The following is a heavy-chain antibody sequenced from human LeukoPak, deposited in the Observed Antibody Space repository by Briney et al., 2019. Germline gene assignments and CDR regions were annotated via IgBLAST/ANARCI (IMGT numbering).Heavy chain of an antibody. Sequence: NPSETLSLTCTVSGGSVSSGSYYWSWIRQPPGKGLEWIGYIYYSGSTNYNPSLKSRVTISVDTSKNQFSLKLSSVTAADTAVYYCQSRFLEWLLDYWGQGTLVTVSS. J-gene: IGHJ4*02. D-gene: IGHD3-3*01. V-gene: IGHV4-61*01. CDR2: IYYSGST. CDR3: QSRFLEWLLDY. CDR1: GGSVSSGSYY.